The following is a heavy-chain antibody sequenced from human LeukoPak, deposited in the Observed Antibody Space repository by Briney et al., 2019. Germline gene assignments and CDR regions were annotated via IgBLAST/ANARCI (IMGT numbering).Heavy chain of an antibody. CDR2: IIPIFGTA. J-gene: IGHJ5*02. CDR1: GGTFSSYA. CDR3: ARTVVVRLNNNWFDP. Sequence: SVKVSCKASGGTFSSYAISWVRQAPGQGLEWMGRIIPIFGTANYAQKLQGRVTITTDESTSTAYMELSSLRSEDTAVYYCARTVVVRLNNNWFDPWGQGTLVTVSS. V-gene: IGHV1-69*05. D-gene: IGHD4-23*01.